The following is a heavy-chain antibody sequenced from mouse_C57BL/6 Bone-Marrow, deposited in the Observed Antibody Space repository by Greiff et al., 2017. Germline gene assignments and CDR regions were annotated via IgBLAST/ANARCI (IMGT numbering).Heavy chain of an antibody. CDR1: GYTFTEYT. CDR2: FYPGSGSI. CDR3: ARHAEEYYYGRAPGFAY. D-gene: IGHD1-1*01. V-gene: IGHV1-62-2*01. Sequence: QVQLQQSGAELVKPGASVKLSCKASGYTFTEYTIHWVKQRSGQGLEWIGWFYPGSGSIKYNEKFKDKATLTAAKSSSTVYMELSRLTSEDSAVYFCARHAEEYYYGRAPGFAYWGQGTLVTVSA. J-gene: IGHJ3*01.